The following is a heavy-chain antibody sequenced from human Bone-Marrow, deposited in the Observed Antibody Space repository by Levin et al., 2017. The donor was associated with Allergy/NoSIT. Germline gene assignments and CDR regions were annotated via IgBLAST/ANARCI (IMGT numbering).Heavy chain of an antibody. J-gene: IGHJ5*02. V-gene: IGHV3-7*01. CDR2: IKQDGSEK. Sequence: PGESLKISCAASGFTLSDYWMNWVRQAPGKGLEWVANIKQDGSEKDYVDSVKGRFTISRDNAKNSLYLQMNSLRAEDTAVYYCARDPRRGYCSSSSCQGGYNWFDPWGQGTLVTVSS. CDR1: GFTLSDYW. CDR3: ARDPRRGYCSSSSCQGGYNWFDP. D-gene: IGHD2-2*01.